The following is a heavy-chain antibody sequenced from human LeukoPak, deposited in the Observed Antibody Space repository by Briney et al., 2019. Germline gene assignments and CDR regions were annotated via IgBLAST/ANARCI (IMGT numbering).Heavy chain of an antibody. CDR2: IYYSGST. D-gene: IGHD4-17*01. V-gene: IGHV4-59*01. Sequence: SETLSLTCTVSGGSISSYYWSWIRQPPGKGLEWIAYIYYSGSTNYNPSLKSRVTISVDTSKNQFSLKLSSVTAAATAVYYCARHPYDYGDQFDYWGQGTLVTVSS. CDR1: GGSISSYY. J-gene: IGHJ4*02. CDR3: ARHPYDYGDQFDY.